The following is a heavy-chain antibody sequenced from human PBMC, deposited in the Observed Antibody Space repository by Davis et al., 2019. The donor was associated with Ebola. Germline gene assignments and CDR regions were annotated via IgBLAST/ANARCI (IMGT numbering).Heavy chain of an antibody. Sequence: PSETLSLTCTVSGGSISSGDYYWSWIRQHPGKGLEWIGYIYYSGSTYYNPSLKSRVTISVDTSKNQFSLKLSSVTAADTAVYYCAREGYARRYYDYGMDVWGQGTTVTVSS. V-gene: IGHV4-31*03. CDR3: AREGYARRYYDYGMDV. D-gene: IGHD5-12*01. CDR2: IYYSGST. J-gene: IGHJ6*02. CDR1: GGSISSGDYY.